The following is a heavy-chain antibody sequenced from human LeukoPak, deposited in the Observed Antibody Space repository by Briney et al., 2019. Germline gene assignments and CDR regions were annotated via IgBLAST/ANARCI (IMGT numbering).Heavy chain of an antibody. CDR2: IIPILDTT. J-gene: IGHJ4*02. D-gene: IGHD1-7*01. V-gene: IGHV1-69*16. CDR1: GGTYRIYT. CDR3: ARGLELHHYFFDS. Sequence: GSSVKVSCKASGGTYRIYTIGWVRQAPGQGLEWMGGIIPILDTTNYAQKFQGRVTITADDSTSTAYMELSSLKSEDTAAYYCARGLELHHYFFDSWGQGTLVTVSS.